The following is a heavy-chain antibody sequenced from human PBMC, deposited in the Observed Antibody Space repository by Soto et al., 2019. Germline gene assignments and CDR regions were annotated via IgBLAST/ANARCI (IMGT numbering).Heavy chain of an antibody. CDR3: ARGVGSGSYYNQYNWFDY. J-gene: IGHJ5*01. CDR2: IIPIFGTA. D-gene: IGHD3-10*01. V-gene: IGHV1-69*13. CDR1: GVTFSSYA. Sequence: SVKVSCKASGVTFSSYAISWVRQAPGQGLEWMGGIIPIFGTANYAQKFQGRVTITADESTSTAYMELRSLRSDDTAVYYCARGVGSGSYYNQYNWFDYWGQGTLVTVSS.